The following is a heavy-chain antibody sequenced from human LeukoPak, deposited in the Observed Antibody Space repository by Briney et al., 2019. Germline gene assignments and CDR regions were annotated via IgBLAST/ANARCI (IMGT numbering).Heavy chain of an antibody. J-gene: IGHJ5*02. Sequence: ASVKVSCKASGYTFTSYAMHWMRQAPGQRLEWMGWINAGNGNTKYSQKFQGRVTITRDTSASTAYMELSSLRSEDTAVYYCARQRYCSGGSCYGWFDPWGQGTLVTVSS. CDR3: ARQRYCSGGSCYGWFDP. D-gene: IGHD2-15*01. V-gene: IGHV1-3*01. CDR1: GYTFTSYA. CDR2: INAGNGNT.